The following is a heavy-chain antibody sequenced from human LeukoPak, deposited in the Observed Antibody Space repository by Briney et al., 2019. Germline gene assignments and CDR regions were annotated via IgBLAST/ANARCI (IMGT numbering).Heavy chain of an antibody. J-gene: IGHJ3*02. Sequence: SVKVSCKASGGTFSSYAISRVRQAPGQGLEWMGGIIPIFGTANYAQKFQGRVTITADESTSTAYMELSSLRSEDTAVYYCARRRGITDAFDIWGQGTMVTVSS. CDR2: IIPIFGTA. CDR3: ARRRGITDAFDI. CDR1: GGTFSSYA. V-gene: IGHV1-69*01. D-gene: IGHD1-14*01.